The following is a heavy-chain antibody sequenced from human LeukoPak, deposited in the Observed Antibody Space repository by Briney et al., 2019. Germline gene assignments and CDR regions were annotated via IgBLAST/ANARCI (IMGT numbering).Heavy chain of an antibody. CDR1: GFTFSTYW. Sequence: WGSLRLSCAASGFTFSTYWMHWVRQAPGKGLVWVSRTNTDGSSTSYADSVKGRFTISRDNAKNTLYLQMNSLRADDTAVYYCARGGLEPVDYWGQGTLVTVSS. CDR3: ARGGLEPVDY. J-gene: IGHJ4*02. CDR2: TNTDGSST. D-gene: IGHD1-1*01. V-gene: IGHV3-74*01.